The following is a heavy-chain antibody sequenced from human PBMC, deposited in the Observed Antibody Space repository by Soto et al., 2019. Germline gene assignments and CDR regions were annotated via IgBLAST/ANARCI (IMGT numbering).Heavy chain of an antibody. J-gene: IGHJ4*02. D-gene: IGHD3-10*01. CDR1: GGSVCTYY. CDR2: IHYSGTT. Sequence: SETPSLTCTVSGGSVCTYYWTWIRQPPGKGLEWIAYIHYSGTTNYNPSLKSRVAISLDTSKNQFSLKLNSVTAADTAVYYRARAGIWFGSRLDYWGQGTLVTVSS. CDR3: ARAGIWFGSRLDY. V-gene: IGHV4-59*02.